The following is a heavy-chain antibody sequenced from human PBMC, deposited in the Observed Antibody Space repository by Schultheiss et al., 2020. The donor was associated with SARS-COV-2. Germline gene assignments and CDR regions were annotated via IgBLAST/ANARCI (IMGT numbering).Heavy chain of an antibody. CDR2: ISYDGSNK. J-gene: IGHJ4*02. D-gene: IGHD1-1*01. Sequence: GGSLRLSCAASGFTFSSYAMSWVRQAPGKGLEWVAVISYDGSNKYYADSVKGRFTISKDNSKNMLYLQMDSLRAEDTAVYYCAKVNWNDVSYWGQGTLVTVSS. V-gene: IGHV3-30*18. CDR3: AKVNWNDVSY. CDR1: GFTFSSYA.